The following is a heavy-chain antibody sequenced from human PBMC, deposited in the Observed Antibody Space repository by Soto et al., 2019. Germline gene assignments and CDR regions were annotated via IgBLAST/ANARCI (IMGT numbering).Heavy chain of an antibody. J-gene: IGHJ5*02. CDR2: IYWVDST. CDR1: GFSLTTSTVA. D-gene: IGHD3-22*01. V-gene: IGHV2-5*02. CDR3: VHRGRSSGFGWDNWLDP. Sequence: QITLKESGPTLVKPTQTLTLTCTFSGFSLTTSTVAVGWIRQPPGKALEWLAIIYWVDSTHYSPSLNSTLTLTEDTAKNQVVRIMTDMDPVDTATYYCVHRGRSSGFGWDNWLDPCGQGTLFTVSS.